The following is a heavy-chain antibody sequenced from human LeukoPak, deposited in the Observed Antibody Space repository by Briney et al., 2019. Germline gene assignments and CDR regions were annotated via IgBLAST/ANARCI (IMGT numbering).Heavy chain of an antibody. Sequence: ASVKVSCKASGYTFTGYYIHWVRQAPGQGLEWMGWINPNSGGTNYAQKFQGRVTMTRDTSIRTAYIEPSRLRSDDTAVYHCARDYYGSGSYMDLWGQGTMVTVSS. V-gene: IGHV1-2*02. J-gene: IGHJ3*01. CDR3: ARDYYGSGSYMDL. CDR1: GYTFTGYY. CDR2: INPNSGGT. D-gene: IGHD3-10*01.